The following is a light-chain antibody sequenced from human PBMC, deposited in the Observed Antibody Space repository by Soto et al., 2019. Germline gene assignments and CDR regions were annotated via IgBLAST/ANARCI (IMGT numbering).Light chain of an antibody. CDR1: QGISSY. J-gene: IGKJ3*01. CDR3: QQYYSYPPG. V-gene: IGKV1-8*01. CDR2: AAS. Sequence: AIRMTQSPSSFSASTGDIVTITFRASQGISSYLAWYQQKPGKAPKLLIYAASTLQSGVPSRFSGSGSGTDFTLTISCLQSEDFATYYCQQYYSYPPGFGPGTKVDIK.